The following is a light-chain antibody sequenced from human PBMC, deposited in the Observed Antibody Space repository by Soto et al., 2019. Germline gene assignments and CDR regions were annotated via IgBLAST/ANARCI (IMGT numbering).Light chain of an antibody. CDR3: SSYTSSSRV. CDR2: EVS. Sequence: QSVLTQPASVSGTPGQSITISCTGTSSDVGAYNFVSWYQHHPGTAPKLMIYEVSNRPTGASNRFSGSKSGNTASLTISGLQAEDEADYYCSSYTSSSRVFGTGTKLTVL. J-gene: IGLJ1*01. CDR1: SSDVGAYNF. V-gene: IGLV2-14*01.